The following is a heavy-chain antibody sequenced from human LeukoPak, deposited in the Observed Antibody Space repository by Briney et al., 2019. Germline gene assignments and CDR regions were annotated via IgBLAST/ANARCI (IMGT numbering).Heavy chain of an antibody. CDR2: ISSDGSIA. D-gene: IGHD4-23*01. Sequence: GGSLRLSCAASGFTFSTYWMHWVRQAPGKGLVWVSRISSDGSIAINADSVEGRFTVSRDNAKNTLCLQMNSLRVEYTAVYYCARADYGGNSDFHYWGQGTLVTVSS. CDR3: ARADYGGNSDFHY. V-gene: IGHV3-74*01. CDR1: GFTFSTYW. J-gene: IGHJ4*02.